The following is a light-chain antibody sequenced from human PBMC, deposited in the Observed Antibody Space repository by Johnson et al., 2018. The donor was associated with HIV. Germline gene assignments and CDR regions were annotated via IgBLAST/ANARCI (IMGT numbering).Light chain of an antibody. V-gene: IGLV1-51*01. CDR1: SSDMGNYA. CDR3: GTWDSRLTAYV. Sequence: QSVLTQPPSVSAAPGQKVTISCSGSSSDMGNYAVSWYQQLPGTAPKLLIYDNTKRPSGIPDRFSGSKSDTSATLAITGLQPGDEADYYCGTWDSRLTAYVFGTGTKVTV. J-gene: IGLJ1*01. CDR2: DNT.